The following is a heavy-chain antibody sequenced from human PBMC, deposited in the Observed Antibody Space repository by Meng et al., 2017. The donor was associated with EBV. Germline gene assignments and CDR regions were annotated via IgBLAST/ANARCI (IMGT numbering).Heavy chain of an antibody. D-gene: IGHD6-19*01. CDR3: ARVGIAVAGTGDY. J-gene: IGHJ4*02. CDR2: INPNSGGT. Sequence: GLLVLCGAEVKKAGDSVEVSCKASGYTFTGYYMHWVRQAPGQGHEWMGRINPNSGGTNYAQKFQGRVTMTRYTSISTANMELSRLRSDDTAVYYCARVGIAVAGTGDYWGQGTLVTVSS. CDR1: GYTFTGYY. V-gene: IGHV1-2*06.